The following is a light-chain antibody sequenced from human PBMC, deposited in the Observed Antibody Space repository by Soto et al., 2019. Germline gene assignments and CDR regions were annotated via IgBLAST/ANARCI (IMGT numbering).Light chain of an antibody. CDR2: DVS. Sequence: QSALTQPASVSGSPGQSITISCTGTSSDVGGYNYVSWYQRHPGKAPKVMIYDVSNRPSGVSNRFSGSKSGNTASLTISGLQVEDEADYYCSSYTSSSTRVVFGGGTKLTVL. V-gene: IGLV2-14*03. J-gene: IGLJ2*01. CDR3: SSYTSSSTRVV. CDR1: SSDVGGYNY.